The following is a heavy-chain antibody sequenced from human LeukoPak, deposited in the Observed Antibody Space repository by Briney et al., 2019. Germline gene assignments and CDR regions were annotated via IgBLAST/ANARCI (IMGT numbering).Heavy chain of an antibody. J-gene: IGHJ4*02. CDR2: ISSNGGST. D-gene: IGHD1-26*01. CDR3: ARGRGSWPRCFFDY. V-gene: IGHV3-64*01. CDR1: GFTFSSYA. Sequence: GGSLRLSCAASGFTFSSYAMHWVRQAPGKGLEYFSAISSNGGSTYYANSVKGRFTISRDNSKNTLYLQMGSLRAEDMAVYYCARGRGSWPRCFFDYWGQGTLVTVSS.